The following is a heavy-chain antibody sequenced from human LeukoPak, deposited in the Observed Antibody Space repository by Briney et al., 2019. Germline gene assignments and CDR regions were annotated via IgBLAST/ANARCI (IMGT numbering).Heavy chain of an antibody. Sequence: GGSLRLSCAASGFTFSRYWMTWVRQAPGKGLEWVANIKEDGSENSYVESVKGRFTISRDNAKNSLYLQLNSLRGEDTAVYFCARQRYSDYWGQGTLVTVSS. J-gene: IGHJ4*02. V-gene: IGHV3-7*01. D-gene: IGHD1-1*01. CDR3: ARQRYSDY. CDR2: IKEDGSEN. CDR1: GFTFSRYW.